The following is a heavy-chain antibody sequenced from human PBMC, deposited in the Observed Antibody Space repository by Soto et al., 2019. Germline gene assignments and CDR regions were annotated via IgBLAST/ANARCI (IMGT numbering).Heavy chain of an antibody. CDR3: AREHSSSHGSWFEP. J-gene: IGHJ5*02. CDR1: GYTFTGYY. D-gene: IGHD6-13*01. Sequence: VASVKVSCKASGYTFTGYYMHWVRQAPGQGLEWMGWINPNSGGTNYAQKFQGWVTMTRDTSISTAYMELSRLRSDDTAVYYCAREHSSSHGSWFEPWGQGTLVTVSS. CDR2: INPNSGGT. V-gene: IGHV1-2*04.